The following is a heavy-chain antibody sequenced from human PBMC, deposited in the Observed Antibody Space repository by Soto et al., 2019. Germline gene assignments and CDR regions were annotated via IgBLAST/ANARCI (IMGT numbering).Heavy chain of an antibody. V-gene: IGHV3-9*01. Sequence: EVQLVESGGGLVRPGRSLRLSCAASGFTFDDYAMHWVRQAPGKGLEWVSGISWNSGSIGYADSVKGRFTISRDNAKNSLYLQMNSLRAEDTALYYCAKADYGSGSPNFDYWGQGTLVTVSS. CDR1: GFTFDDYA. J-gene: IGHJ4*02. CDR3: AKADYGSGSPNFDY. D-gene: IGHD3-10*01. CDR2: ISWNSGSI.